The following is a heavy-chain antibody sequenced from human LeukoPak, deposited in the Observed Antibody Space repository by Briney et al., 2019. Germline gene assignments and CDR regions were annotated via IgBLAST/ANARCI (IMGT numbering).Heavy chain of an antibody. D-gene: IGHD3-22*01. Sequence: PSETLSLTCTVSGGSISSSSYYWGWIRQPPGKGLEWIRSIYYSGSTHYNPSLKSRVTISVDTSKNQFSLKLSSVTAADTAVYYCARDSFSITMIVVVNTFDYWGQGTLVTVSS. CDR3: ARDSFSITMIVVVNTFDY. J-gene: IGHJ4*02. V-gene: IGHV4-39*07. CDR2: IYYSGST. CDR1: GGSISSSSYY.